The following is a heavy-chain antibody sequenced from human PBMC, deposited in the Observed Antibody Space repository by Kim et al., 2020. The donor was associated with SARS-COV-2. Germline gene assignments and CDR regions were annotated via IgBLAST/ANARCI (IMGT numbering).Heavy chain of an antibody. V-gene: IGHV3-11*05. CDR3: ARVSSGSSSWYWFDP. D-gene: IGHD6-13*01. J-gene: IGHJ5*02. Sequence: EPVKGRFTISRDNAKNSLYLQMNGLRAEDTAVYYCARVSSGSSSWYWFDPWGPGTLVTVSS.